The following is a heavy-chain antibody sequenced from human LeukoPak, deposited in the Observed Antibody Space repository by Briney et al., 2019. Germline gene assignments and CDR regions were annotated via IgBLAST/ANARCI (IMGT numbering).Heavy chain of an antibody. CDR3: ARTAVAGTRDYYYYCMDV. Sequence: GESLKISCRVSGYSFTSYWIGWVRRMPGKGLEWLGVIYPGDSDTRYSPSFQGQVTISADKSISTAYLQWSSLKASDTAMYYCARTAVAGTRDYYYYCMDVWGKGTTVTVSS. V-gene: IGHV5-51*01. CDR1: GYSFTSYW. CDR2: IYPGDSDT. D-gene: IGHD6-19*01. J-gene: IGHJ6*03.